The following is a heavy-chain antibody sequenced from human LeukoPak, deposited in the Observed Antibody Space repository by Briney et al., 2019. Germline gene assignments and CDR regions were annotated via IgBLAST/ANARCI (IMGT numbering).Heavy chain of an antibody. V-gene: IGHV4-61*02. CDR1: GGSISSGSYY. CDR2: IYTSGST. D-gene: IGHD3-3*01. CDR3: ARDYVTIDFNWFDP. Sequence: PSQTLSLTCTVSGGSISSGSYYWSWIRQPAGKGLEWIGRIYTSGSTNYNPSLKSRVTISVDTSKNQFSLKLSSVTAADTAVYYCARDYVTIDFNWFDPWGQGTLVTVSS. J-gene: IGHJ5*02.